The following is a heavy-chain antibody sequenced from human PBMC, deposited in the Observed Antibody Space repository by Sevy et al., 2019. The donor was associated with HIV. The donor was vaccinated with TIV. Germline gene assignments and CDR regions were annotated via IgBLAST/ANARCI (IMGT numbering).Heavy chain of an antibody. Sequence: GGSLRLSCAASGLTFSSYSMNWFRQAPGKGLEWVSSISSSSSYIYYADSVKGRFTISRDNAKNSLYLQMNSLRAEDTAVYYCARVGPDIELGDYWGHGTLVTVSS. CDR2: ISSSSSYI. V-gene: IGHV3-21*01. CDR1: GLTFSSYS. J-gene: IGHJ4*01. CDR3: ARVGPDIELGDY. D-gene: IGHD2-15*01.